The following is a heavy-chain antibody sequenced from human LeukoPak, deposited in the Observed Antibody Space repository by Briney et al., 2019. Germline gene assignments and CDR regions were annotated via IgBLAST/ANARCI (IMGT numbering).Heavy chain of an antibody. CDR3: ARTAYCGGDCSAFDY. Sequence: SETLSLTCTVSGGSISSYYWSWIRQPPGKGLEWIGYIYYSGSTNYNPSLKSRVTISVDTSKNQFSLKLSSVTAADTAVYYCARTAYCGGDCSAFDYWGQGTLVTVSS. V-gene: IGHV4-59*08. J-gene: IGHJ4*02. CDR1: GGSISSYY. CDR2: IYYSGST. D-gene: IGHD2-21*02.